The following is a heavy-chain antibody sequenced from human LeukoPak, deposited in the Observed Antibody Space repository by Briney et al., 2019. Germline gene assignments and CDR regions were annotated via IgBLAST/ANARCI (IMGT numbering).Heavy chain of an antibody. V-gene: IGHV3-21*01. CDR1: GFTFPNYV. J-gene: IGHJ6*02. Sequence: GGSLRLSCAASGFTFPNYVMSWVRQAPGKGLEWVSSISSSSSYIYYADSVKGRFTISRDNAKNSLYLQMNSLRAEDTAVYYCARERVQFGELSKDQPLYYGMDVWGQGTTVTVSS. CDR2: ISSSSSYI. CDR3: ARERVQFGELSKDQPLYYGMDV. D-gene: IGHD3-10*01.